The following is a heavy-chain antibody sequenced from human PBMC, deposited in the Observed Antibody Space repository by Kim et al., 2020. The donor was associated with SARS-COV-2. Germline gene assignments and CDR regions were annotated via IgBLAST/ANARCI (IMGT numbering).Heavy chain of an antibody. J-gene: IGHJ4*02. CDR2: ISGDGTGT. CDR3: ARGGGFQLTADY. Sequence: GGSLRLSCAASGFTFSHHAMSWVRQAPGKGLEWVSGISGDGTGTYYADSVKGRFTISRDNSKNTLFLEMNSLRAEDTATYYCARGGGFQLTADYWGQGTLVTVSS. D-gene: IGHD2-2*01. CDR1: GFTFSHHA. V-gene: IGHV3-23*01.